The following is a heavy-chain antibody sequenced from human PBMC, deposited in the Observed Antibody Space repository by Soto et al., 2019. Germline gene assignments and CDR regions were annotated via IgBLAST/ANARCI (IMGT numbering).Heavy chain of an antibody. CDR3: ARPLFPRGGGRVATYGMDV. CDR1: GGTFSSNA. CDR2: IFPIFGTA. J-gene: IGHJ6*02. V-gene: IGHV1-69*01. D-gene: IGHD1-26*01. Sequence: QVQLVQSGAEVKKPGSSVKVSCKASGGTFSSNAISWVRQAPGQGLEWMGGIFPIFGTADYAQNFQGRVTITADESTGTAYMELRSLRSEDTAAYYCARPLFPRGGGRVATYGMDVWGQGTTVTVSS.